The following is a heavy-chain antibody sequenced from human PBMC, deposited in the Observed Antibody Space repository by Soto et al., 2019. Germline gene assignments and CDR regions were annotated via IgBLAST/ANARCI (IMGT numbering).Heavy chain of an antibody. CDR1: GFNVSSKY. J-gene: IGHJ6*03. CDR2: IQSGGPT. V-gene: IGHV3-66*01. Sequence: GGPLRLSCAASGFNVSSKYMSWVRQAPGKGLEWVSLIQSGGPTYYADSVKGRFTISRDTSENTLHLQMDSLRAEDTAVYYCARDDVLCDGGRCYGVPLAVWGKGTTVT. CDR3: ARDDVLCDGGRCYGVPLAV. D-gene: IGHD2-15*01.